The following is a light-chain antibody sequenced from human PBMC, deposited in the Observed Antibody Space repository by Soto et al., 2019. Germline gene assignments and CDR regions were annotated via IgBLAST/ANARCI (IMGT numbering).Light chain of an antibody. Sequence: EIVLTQSPATLSLSPGERATLSCRASQSVGSSLGWYQQKPGQAPRLLIYDASNRATGIPARFSGSGSGTDFTLTINNLEPEDFAVYYCQQRSSWPVITFGQGTRLEIK. CDR3: QQRSSWPVIT. V-gene: IGKV3-11*01. J-gene: IGKJ5*01. CDR2: DAS. CDR1: QSVGSS.